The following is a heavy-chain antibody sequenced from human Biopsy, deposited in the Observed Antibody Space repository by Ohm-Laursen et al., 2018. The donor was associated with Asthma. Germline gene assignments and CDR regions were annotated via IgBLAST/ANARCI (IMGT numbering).Heavy chain of an antibody. Sequence: ASVKVSCKASGYTFNSVAVMWVRQAPGQGLEWMGWINAGNGNTKYSQKFQGRVTITRDTSASTAYMELSSLRSEDTAVYYCARDSRSPYTSALRGAYFDLWGRGTLVTVSS. J-gene: IGHJ2*01. CDR3: ARDSRSPYTSALRGAYFDL. D-gene: IGHD6-19*01. CDR1: GYTFNSVA. V-gene: IGHV1-3*01. CDR2: INAGNGNT.